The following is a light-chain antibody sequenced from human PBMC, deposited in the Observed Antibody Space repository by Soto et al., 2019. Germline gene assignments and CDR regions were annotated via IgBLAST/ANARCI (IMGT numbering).Light chain of an antibody. V-gene: IGLV2-14*01. CDR2: DVS. CDR1: SSDVGGYNY. Sequence: QYVLTQPASVSGSPGQSITISCTGTSSDVGGYNYVSWYQQHPGKAPKLMIYDVSNRPSGVSNRFSGPKSGNTASLTISGLQAEDEADYYCSSYTSSSTLGVFGTGTKVTVL. J-gene: IGLJ1*01. CDR3: SSYTSSSTLGV.